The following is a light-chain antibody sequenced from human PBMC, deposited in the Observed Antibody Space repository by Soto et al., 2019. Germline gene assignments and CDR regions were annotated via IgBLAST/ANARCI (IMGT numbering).Light chain of an antibody. Sequence: DIPMTQSPSSLSASVGDRVTITCRASQSIRSYLNWYQQKPGKAPKLLIYDASSLQSGVPSSFSGNGSGTDFSLTISSLQPEDFATYYCQHSYSTPWTFGQGTKVEIK. CDR1: QSIRSY. J-gene: IGKJ1*01. CDR3: QHSYSTPWT. V-gene: IGKV1-39*01. CDR2: DAS.